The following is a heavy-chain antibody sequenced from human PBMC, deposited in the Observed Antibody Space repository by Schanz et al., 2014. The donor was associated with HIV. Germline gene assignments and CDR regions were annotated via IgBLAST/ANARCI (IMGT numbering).Heavy chain of an antibody. J-gene: IGHJ4*02. Sequence: VQLVESGGGVVQPGKSLRLSCAASGFSISGYGMHWVRQAPGKGLEWVSGISISGESTYYADSVKGRFTISRDNSKNTLYLQMSSLRVEDTAVYYCANEEVPNDYWGQGTLVTVSS. CDR2: ISISGEST. CDR1: GFSISGYG. CDR3: ANEEVPNDY. V-gene: IGHV3-23*04.